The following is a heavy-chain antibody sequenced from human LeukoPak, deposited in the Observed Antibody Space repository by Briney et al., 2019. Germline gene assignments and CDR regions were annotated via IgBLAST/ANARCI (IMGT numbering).Heavy chain of an antibody. D-gene: IGHD3-22*01. Sequence: PGGSLRLSCAASGFTFSSCEMNWVRQAPGKGLEWVSYISSSGSTIYYADSVKGRFTISRDNAKNSLYLQMNSLRAEDTAVYYCARERFRIYYDSSGDAFDIWGQGTMVTVSS. CDR2: ISSSGSTI. CDR3: ARERFRIYYDSSGDAFDI. J-gene: IGHJ3*02. V-gene: IGHV3-48*03. CDR1: GFTFSSCE.